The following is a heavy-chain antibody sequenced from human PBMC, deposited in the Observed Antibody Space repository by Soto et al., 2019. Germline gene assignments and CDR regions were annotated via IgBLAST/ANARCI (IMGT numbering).Heavy chain of an antibody. Sequence: QVQLVESGGGLVKPGGSLRLSCAASGFSFSDSYMSWVRQAPGKGLEWVAYISGSSGYTGYADSVKGRFTISRDNAKNSLYLKMNSLRVEDTAVYSCARDRGGYGPPDVWGQGTTVTVSS. CDR3: ARDRGGYGPPDV. V-gene: IGHV3-11*06. CDR2: ISGSSGYT. D-gene: IGHD3-10*01. CDR1: GFSFSDSY. J-gene: IGHJ6*02.